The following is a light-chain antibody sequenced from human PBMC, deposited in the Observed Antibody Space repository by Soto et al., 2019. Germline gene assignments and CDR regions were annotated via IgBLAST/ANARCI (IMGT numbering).Light chain of an antibody. J-gene: IGLJ2*01. CDR2: EVS. Sequence: SALTQPPSASGSLGQSVTISCTGTSSDVGGYKYVSWYQQHPGKAPKLIIYEVSERPSGVPDRFSGSKSGNAASLTVSGLQIDDEADYYCRSYAGSDNLGVFGGGTKLTLL. V-gene: IGLV2-8*01. CDR3: RSYAGSDNLGV. CDR1: SSDVGGYKY.